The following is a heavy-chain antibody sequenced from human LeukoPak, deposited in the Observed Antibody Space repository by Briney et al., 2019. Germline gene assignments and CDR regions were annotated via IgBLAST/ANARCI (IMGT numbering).Heavy chain of an antibody. D-gene: IGHD7-27*01. CDR3: ASELGNFDY. J-gene: IGHJ4*02. V-gene: IGHV3-53*01. CDR2: IYSGGST. Sequence: PSETLSLTCTVSGGSISSSSYYWGWVRQAPGKGLEWVSVIYSGGSTHYADSVKGRFTISRDNSKNTLYLQMNSLRAEDTAVYYCASELGNFDYWGQGTLVTVSS. CDR1: GGSISSSSYY.